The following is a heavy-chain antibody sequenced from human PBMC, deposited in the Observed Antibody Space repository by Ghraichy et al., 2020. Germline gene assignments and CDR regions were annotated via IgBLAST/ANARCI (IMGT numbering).Heavy chain of an antibody. CDR2: ISGSGGST. CDR1: GFTFSSYA. CDR3: AKDQKLLWFGESKYYYYGMDV. V-gene: IGHV3-23*01. Sequence: GGSLRLSCAASGFTFSSYAMSWVRQAPGKGLEWVSAISGSGGSTYYADSVKGRFTISRDNSKNTLYLQMNSLRAEDTAVYYCAKDQKLLWFGESKYYYYGMDVWGQGTTVTVSS. J-gene: IGHJ6*02. D-gene: IGHD3-10*01.